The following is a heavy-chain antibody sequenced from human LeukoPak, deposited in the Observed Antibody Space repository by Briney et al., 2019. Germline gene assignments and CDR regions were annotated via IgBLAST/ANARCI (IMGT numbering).Heavy chain of an antibody. CDR1: GFTFTSSA. CDR3: AAVGYRLQYYFDY. CDR2: IVVGSGNT. Sequence: ASVKVSCKASGFTFTSSAMQWVRQARGQRLEWIGWIVVGSGNTNYAQKFQEGVTITRDMSTSTAYMELSSLRSEDTAVYYCAAVGYRLQYYFDYRGQGTLVTVSS. J-gene: IGHJ4*02. V-gene: IGHV1-58*02. D-gene: IGHD4-11*01.